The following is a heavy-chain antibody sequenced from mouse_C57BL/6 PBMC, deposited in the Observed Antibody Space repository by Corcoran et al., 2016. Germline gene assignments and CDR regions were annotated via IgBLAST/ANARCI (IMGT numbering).Heavy chain of an antibody. CDR1: GFNIKDYS. J-gene: IGHJ3*01. CDR2: IDPEDGDT. CDR3: TVYDGYYLFAY. V-gene: IGHV14-1*01. D-gene: IGHD2-3*01. Sequence: EVQLHQAGAELVRPGASVKLSCTASGFNIKDYSMHWVKQRPEQGLEWIGRIDPEDGDTEYAPKCQGKATMTADTSANTAYLQRSSLTSEDTAVYYCTVYDGYYLFAYWGQGTLVTVSA.